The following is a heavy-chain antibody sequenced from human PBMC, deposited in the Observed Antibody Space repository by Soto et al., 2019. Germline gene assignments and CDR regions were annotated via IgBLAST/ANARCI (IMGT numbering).Heavy chain of an antibody. Sequence: LSLTCTVSGVSISSDDYYWTWIRQPPVKGLEWIGNTQYSVITNYNPSLKSRLTISVDMSKNQFYMKMGSVTAADTAVYYCARGVATRPPRLGMDACGQGTKVTVSS. V-gene: IGHV4-30-4*01. D-gene: IGHD6-6*01. J-gene: IGHJ6*02. CDR2: TQYSVIT. CDR1: GVSISSDDYY. CDR3: ARGVATRPPRLGMDA.